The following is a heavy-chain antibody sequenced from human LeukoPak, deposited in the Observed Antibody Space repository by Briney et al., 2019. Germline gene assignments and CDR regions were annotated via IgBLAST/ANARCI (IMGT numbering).Heavy chain of an antibody. CDR2: IKSKTGGGTT. V-gene: IGHV3-15*01. D-gene: IGHD3-3*01. CDR1: GFTFSNAW. J-gene: IGHJ4*02. Sequence: GGSLRLSCAASGFTFSNAWMSWVRQAPGKGLEWVGRIKSKTGGGTTDYAAPVKGRFTISRDDSKNTLYLQMNSLKTEDTAVYYCTTDHHYDFWSGYSFDYWGQGTLVTVSS. CDR3: TTDHHYDFWSGYSFDY.